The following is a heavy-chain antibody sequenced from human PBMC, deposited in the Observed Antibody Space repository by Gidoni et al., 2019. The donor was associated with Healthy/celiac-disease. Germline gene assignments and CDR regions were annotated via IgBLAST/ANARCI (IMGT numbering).Heavy chain of an antibody. CDR2: ISGSGGST. D-gene: IGHD6-19*01. V-gene: IGHV3-23*01. CDR1: GFPFSSYA. Sequence: EVQLLESGGGLVQPGGSLRLSCAASGFPFSSYAMSWVRQAPGKGLEWVSTISGSGGSTSYADSVKGRFTISRDNSKNTLYLQMDSLRAEDTAVYYCAKITSGWFGYFDYWGQGTLVTVSS. CDR3: AKITSGWFGYFDY. J-gene: IGHJ4*02.